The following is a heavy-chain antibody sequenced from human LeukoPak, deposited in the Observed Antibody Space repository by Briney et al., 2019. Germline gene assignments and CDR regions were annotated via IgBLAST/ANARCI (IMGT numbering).Heavy chain of an antibody. CDR2: ISAYNGNT. V-gene: IGHV1-18*01. J-gene: IGHJ5*02. CDR1: GYTFTSYG. CDR3: ARFSHLQRGTYYYGAGSRELNWFDP. Sequence: ASVKVSCKASGYTFTSYGISWVRQAPGQGLEWMGWISAYNGNTNYAQKLQGRVTMTTDTSTSTAYMELRSLRSDDTAVYYCARFSHLQRGTYYYGAGSRELNWFDPWGQGTLVTVSS. D-gene: IGHD3-10*01.